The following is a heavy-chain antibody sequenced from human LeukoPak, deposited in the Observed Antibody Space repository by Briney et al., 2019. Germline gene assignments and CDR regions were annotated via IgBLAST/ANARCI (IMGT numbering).Heavy chain of an antibody. CDR2: MNPNSGNT. CDR1: GYTLTSYD. CDR3: ARGKIGKGGPRWFDP. Sequence: ASVKVSCKASGYTLTSYDINWVRQATGQGLEWMGWMNPNSGNTGYARKFQGRVTMTRNTSISTAYMELSSLRSEDTAVYYCARGKIGKGGPRWFDPWGQGTLVTVSS. D-gene: IGHD3-22*01. V-gene: IGHV1-8*01. J-gene: IGHJ5*02.